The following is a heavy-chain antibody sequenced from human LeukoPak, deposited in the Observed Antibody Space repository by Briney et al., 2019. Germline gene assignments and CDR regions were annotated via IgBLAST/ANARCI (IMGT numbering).Heavy chain of an antibody. CDR2: IYSDGSDK. Sequence: PGGSLRLSCAASGFTFSTAWMHWVRQAPGKGLVWVSRIYSDGSDKIYADSVRGRFTISRDNAKNTVYLQMNSLRAEDSAVYYCASDSGHAFYFWGQGTMVTVSS. CDR1: GFTFSTAW. J-gene: IGHJ3*01. V-gene: IGHV3-74*01. CDR3: ASDSGHAFYF. D-gene: IGHD3-10*01.